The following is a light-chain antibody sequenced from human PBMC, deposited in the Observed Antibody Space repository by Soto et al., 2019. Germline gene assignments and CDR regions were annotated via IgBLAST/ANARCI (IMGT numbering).Light chain of an antibody. J-gene: IGKJ2*01. CDR2: GAS. CDR3: QQYGGSPLYT. V-gene: IGKV3-20*01. CDR1: QSVSSSY. Sequence: DIVLTQSPGTLSLSPGEGATLSCRASQSVSSSYLAWYQQKPGQAPRLVIYGASSRATGIPDRFSGSGSGTDFTLTISRLEPEDFAVYYCQQYGGSPLYTFGQGTTLEIK.